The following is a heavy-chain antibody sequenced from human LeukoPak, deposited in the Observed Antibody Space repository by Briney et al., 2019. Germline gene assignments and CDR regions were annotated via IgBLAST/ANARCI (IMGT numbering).Heavy chain of an antibody. J-gene: IGHJ4*02. CDR2: INADGSRT. CDR1: GFTFSSDW. D-gene: IGHD6-19*01. V-gene: IGHV3-74*01. Sequence: GGSLRLSCAASGFTFSSDWMHWVCQTPGEGLVWVSRINADGSRTTYADSVKGRFTISRDNSKNTLFLQMNSLRAEDTAVYYCAKVVVGSSGWYYFDYWGQGTLVTVSS. CDR3: AKVVVGSSGWYYFDY.